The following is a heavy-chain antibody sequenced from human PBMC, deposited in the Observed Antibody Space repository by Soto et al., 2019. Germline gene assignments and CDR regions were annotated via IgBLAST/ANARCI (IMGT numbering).Heavy chain of an antibody. J-gene: IGHJ4*02. V-gene: IGHV1-18*04. CDR3: ATCSKSCFAGFAH. Sequence: QVQLVQSGAEVKKPGASVKVSCKSSGYSLSTYALSWVRQAPGQGLEWLGWIDTSTGGTNFAQKFQGRVTMTTDPSTPTAYMDLRSLTSDYTAVYYCATCSKSCFAGFAHWGQGTLVTVAS. CDR2: IDTSTGGT. CDR1: GYSLSTYA. D-gene: IGHD2-2*01.